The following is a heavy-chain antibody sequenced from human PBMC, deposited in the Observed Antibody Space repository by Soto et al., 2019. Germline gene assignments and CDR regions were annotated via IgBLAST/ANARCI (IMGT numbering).Heavy chain of an antibody. Sequence: GEALKISCKGPGYSFTSYWSGWVRQMPGKGLEWMGIIYPGDSDTRYSPSFQGQVTISADKSISTAYLQWSSLKASDTAMYYCARAYCGGDCYPEYYGMDVWGQGTTVTVSS. D-gene: IGHD2-21*02. CDR2: IYPGDSDT. J-gene: IGHJ6*02. CDR3: ARAYCGGDCYPEYYGMDV. CDR1: GYSFTSYW. V-gene: IGHV5-51*03.